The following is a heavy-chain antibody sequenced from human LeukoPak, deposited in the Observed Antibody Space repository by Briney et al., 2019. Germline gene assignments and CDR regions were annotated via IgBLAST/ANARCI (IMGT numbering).Heavy chain of an antibody. V-gene: IGHV1-46*01. CDR3: SIEAITIFGVVRTQTPYGPHRYDP. J-gene: IGHJ5*02. Sequence: ASLKVSCKASGYTFTSYHMHCVRQSPRQPVESWGVINPCGVTTNYAQKFRARVTMTRDMSTRTINFEMSSLICADTAGHYCSIEAITIFGVVRTQTPYGPHRYDPGGQGTLVIV. CDR1: GYTFTSYH. D-gene: IGHD3-3*01. CDR2: INPCGVTT.